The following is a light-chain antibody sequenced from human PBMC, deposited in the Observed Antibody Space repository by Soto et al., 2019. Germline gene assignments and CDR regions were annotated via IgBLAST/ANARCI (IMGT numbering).Light chain of an antibody. CDR2: AAS. Sequence: AIRMTQSPSSFSASTGDRVTITCRASQGISSYLAWYQQKPGKAPKLLIYAASTLQSGVPSRFSGSGSGTDFTLTIGCLQSEDFATYYCQQYYSYPPLTFGEGTQLEIK. CDR3: QQYYSYPPLT. J-gene: IGKJ4*01. V-gene: IGKV1-8*01. CDR1: QGISSY.